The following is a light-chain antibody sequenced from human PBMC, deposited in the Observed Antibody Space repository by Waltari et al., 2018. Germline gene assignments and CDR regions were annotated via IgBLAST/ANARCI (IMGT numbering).Light chain of an antibody. J-gene: IGKJ1*01. Sequence: DIQMTKSPSTLSASVGDRVTITCRASQNINSWLAWYQQKPGKAPKLTIYKASSLESGVPSRFRGRDSITAFTLPLPRLTPLAFATYFCQHYNNYSPWTFGQGTKVEVK. CDR2: KAS. CDR1: QNINSW. V-gene: IGKV1-5*03. CDR3: QHYNNYSPWT.